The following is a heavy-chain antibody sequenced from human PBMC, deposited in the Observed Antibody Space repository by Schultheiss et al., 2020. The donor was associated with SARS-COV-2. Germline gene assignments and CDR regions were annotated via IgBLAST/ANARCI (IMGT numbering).Heavy chain of an antibody. Sequence: GESLKISCSGSGITFSSYGMHWVRQAPGKGLEWVSSISSSSSYIYYADSVKGRFTISRDNAKNSLYLQMNSLRAEDTAVYYCARDLTAYSSGWLFEGGGEYFDYWGQGTLVTVSS. J-gene: IGHJ4*02. CDR2: ISSSSSYI. V-gene: IGHV3-21*01. D-gene: IGHD6-19*01. CDR3: ARDLTAYSSGWLFEGGGEYFDY. CDR1: GITFSSYG.